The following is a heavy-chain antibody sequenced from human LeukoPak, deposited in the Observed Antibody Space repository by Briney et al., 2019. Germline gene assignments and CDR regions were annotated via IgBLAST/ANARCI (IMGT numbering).Heavy chain of an antibody. D-gene: IGHD3-22*01. J-gene: IGHJ4*02. V-gene: IGHV3-21*01. Sequence: GGSLRLSCVASGFTFSSYSMNWVRQAPGKGLEWVSSISSSSSYIYHADSVKGRFTISRDNAKNSLYLQMNSLRAEDTAVYYCARGLFHYYDSSGQLIWGQGTLVTVSS. CDR2: ISSSSSYI. CDR3: ARGLFHYYDSSGQLI. CDR1: GFTFSSYS.